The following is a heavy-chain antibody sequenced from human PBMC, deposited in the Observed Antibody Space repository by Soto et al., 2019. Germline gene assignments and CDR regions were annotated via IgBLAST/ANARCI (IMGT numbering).Heavy chain of an antibody. CDR1: GYTFTSYG. D-gene: IGHD4-17*01. V-gene: IGHV1-8*02. CDR3: ARANVDYGDFSGMDV. J-gene: IGHJ6*02. CDR2: MNPNSGNT. Sequence: ASVKVSCKASGYTFTSYGFSWVRQATGRGLEWMGWMNPNSGNTGYAQKFQGRVTMTRNTSISTAYMELSSLRSEDTAVYYCARANVDYGDFSGMDVWGQGTTVTVSS.